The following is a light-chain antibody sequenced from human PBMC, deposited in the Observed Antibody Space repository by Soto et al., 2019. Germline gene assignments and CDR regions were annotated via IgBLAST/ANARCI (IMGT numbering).Light chain of an antibody. V-gene: IGLV2-14*03. Sequence: QSVLTQPASVSGSPGQSITISCTGTSSDVGGYSYVSWYQQQHPGKAPKLLIFDVSNRPSGVSNRFSGSKSANTASLTISGLQSEDEADYYCSSYTSSSTYVFGTGTKVTVL. CDR3: SSYTSSSTYV. CDR1: SSDVGGYSY. J-gene: IGLJ1*01. CDR2: DVS.